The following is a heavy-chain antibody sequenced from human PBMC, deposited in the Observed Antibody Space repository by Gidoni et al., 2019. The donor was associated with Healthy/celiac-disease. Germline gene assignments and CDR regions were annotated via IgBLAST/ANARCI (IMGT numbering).Heavy chain of an antibody. CDR2: IYYSGST. D-gene: IGHD5-18*01. J-gene: IGHJ5*02. V-gene: IGHV4-39*01. CDR1: GGSISSRSYY. CDR3: ARQYSYGPNWFDP. Sequence: QLQLQESGPGLVKPSETLSHTCTVSGGSISSRSYYWGWIRQPPGKVLEWIGSIYYSGSTYYNPSLKSRVTISVDTSKNQFSLKLSSVTAADTAVYYCARQYSYGPNWFDPWGQGTLVTVSS.